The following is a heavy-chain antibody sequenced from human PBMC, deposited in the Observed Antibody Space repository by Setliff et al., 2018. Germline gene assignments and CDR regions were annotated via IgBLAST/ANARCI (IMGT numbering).Heavy chain of an antibody. J-gene: IGHJ6*03. CDR2: IIPIFGTT. CDR1: GGTFQNYG. Sequence: SVKVSCKASGGTFQNYGLTWVRQAPGQGLEWMGGIIPIFGTTNYAHSFKGRVTFTADDSTSTAYMDLSRLKSEDAAVYYCARVLGVDFQYYYLDIWGKGTTVTVSS. D-gene: IGHD2-21*01. CDR3: ARVLGVDFQYYYLDI. V-gene: IGHV1-69*13.